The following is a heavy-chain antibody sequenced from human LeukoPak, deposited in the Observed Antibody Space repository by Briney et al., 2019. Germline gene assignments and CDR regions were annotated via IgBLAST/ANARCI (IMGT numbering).Heavy chain of an antibody. CDR1: GGSLSSYY. CDR2: IYYSGST. Sequence: SETLSLTCTVSGGSLSSYYWSWIRQPPGKGLEWIGYIYYSGSTNYNPSLKSRVTISVDTSNNQFSLKLSSVTAADTAVYYCARAFPYYYDSSGYYSAFDIWGQGTMVTVSS. CDR3: ARAFPYYYDSSGYYSAFDI. J-gene: IGHJ3*02. D-gene: IGHD3-22*01. V-gene: IGHV4-59*01.